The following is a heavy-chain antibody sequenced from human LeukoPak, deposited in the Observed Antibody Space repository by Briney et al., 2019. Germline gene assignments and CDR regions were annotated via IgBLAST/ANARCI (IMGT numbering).Heavy chain of an antibody. V-gene: IGHV3-53*01. Sequence: GGSLRLSCAASGFTVSSNYMSWVRQAPGKGLEWGSVIYSGGSTYYADSVKGRFTISRDNSKNTLYLQMNSLRAEDTAVYYCASPGVAGLIQHWGQGTLVTVSS. CDR2: IYSGGST. D-gene: IGHD7-27*01. CDR3: ASPGVAGLIQH. CDR1: GFTVSSNY. J-gene: IGHJ1*01.